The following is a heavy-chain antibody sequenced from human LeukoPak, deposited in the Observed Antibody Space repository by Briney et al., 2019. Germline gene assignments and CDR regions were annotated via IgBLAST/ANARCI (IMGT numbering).Heavy chain of an antibody. Sequence: PSETLSLTCAVYGGSFSGYYWSWIRQPPGKGLEWIGEINHSGSTNYNPSLKSRVTISVDTSKNQFSLKLSSVTAADTAVYYCARFSLVRGVIRSFDYWAREPWSPSPQ. D-gene: IGHD3-10*01. CDR3: ARFSLVRGVIRSFDY. J-gene: IGHJ4*02. CDR2: INHSGST. CDR1: GGSFSGYY. V-gene: IGHV4-34*01.